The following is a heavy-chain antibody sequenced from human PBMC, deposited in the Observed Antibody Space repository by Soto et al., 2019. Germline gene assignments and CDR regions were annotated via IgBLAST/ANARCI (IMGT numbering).Heavy chain of an antibody. CDR2: IIPIFGTA. D-gene: IGHD4-4*01. CDR1: GGTFSSYA. J-gene: IGHJ4*02. V-gene: IGHV1-69*13. CDR3: AKALPDYSSRWYFFFDS. Sequence: SVKVSCKASGGTFSSYAISWVRQAPGQGLEWMGGIIPIFGTANYAQKFQGRVTITADESTSTAYMELDSLRAGDSAVYYCAKALPDYSSRWYFFFDSWGQGTPVTVSS.